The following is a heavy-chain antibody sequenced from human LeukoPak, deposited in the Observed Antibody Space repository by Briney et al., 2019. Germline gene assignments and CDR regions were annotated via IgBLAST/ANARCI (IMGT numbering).Heavy chain of an antibody. CDR3: ARGNGLWAPLGY. CDR2: INPSGGGT. Sequence: AAVKLSCKASGYTFTSYYMHWVRQAPGQGLEWMGIINPSGGGTTYAQTLQGRVTMTRDTSTSTVYMKLSSLTSEDTAVYYCARGNGLWAPLGYWGQGTLVTVSS. CDR1: GYTFTSYY. J-gene: IGHJ4*02. D-gene: IGHD3-16*01. V-gene: IGHV1-46*01.